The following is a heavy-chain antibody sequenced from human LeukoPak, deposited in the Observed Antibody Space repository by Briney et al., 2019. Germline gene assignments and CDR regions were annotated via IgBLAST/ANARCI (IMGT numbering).Heavy chain of an antibody. CDR2: IYYSGST. D-gene: IGHD6-19*01. V-gene: IGHV4-59*08. CDR3: ARAPSSGWYPTPTLAKKFDP. CDR1: GGSISSYY. Sequence: SETLSLTCTVSGGSISSYYWSWIRQPPGKGLEWIGYIYYSGSTYYNPSLKSRVTISVDTSKNQFSLKLSSVTAADTAVYYCARAPSSGWYPTPTLAKKFDPWGQGTLVTVSS. J-gene: IGHJ5*02.